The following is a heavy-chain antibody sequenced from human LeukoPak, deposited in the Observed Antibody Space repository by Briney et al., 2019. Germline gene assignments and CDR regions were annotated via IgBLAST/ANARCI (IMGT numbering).Heavy chain of an antibody. CDR2: INSDGSST. CDR1: GFTFGSYW. CDR3: ARDAYGDYSFDY. Sequence: GGSLRLSCAASGFTFGSYWMHWVRQAPGKGLVWVSRINSDGSSTSYADSVKGRFSISRDNAKNTLYLQMNSLRAEDTAVYYCARDAYGDYSFDYWGQGTLVTVSS. D-gene: IGHD4-17*01. J-gene: IGHJ4*02. V-gene: IGHV3-74*01.